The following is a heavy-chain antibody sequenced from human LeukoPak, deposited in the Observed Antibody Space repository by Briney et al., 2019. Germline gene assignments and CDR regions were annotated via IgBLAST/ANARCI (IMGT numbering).Heavy chain of an antibody. Sequence: GGSLRLSCVASGFTFSNYWMHWVRQPPGKGLVWVSRIYVGGRTTNYADSVRGRFTISRDSAKNTVYLEMNSLSVEDTATYYCIRDFRSADLWGQGTLVTVTS. CDR1: GFTFSNYW. CDR3: IRDFRSADL. CDR2: IYVGGRTT. J-gene: IGHJ5*02. V-gene: IGHV3-74*01.